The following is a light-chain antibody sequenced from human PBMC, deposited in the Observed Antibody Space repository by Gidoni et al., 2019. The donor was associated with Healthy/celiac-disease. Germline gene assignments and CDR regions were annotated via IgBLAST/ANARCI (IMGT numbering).Light chain of an antibody. CDR3: QQYGSSPL. V-gene: IGKV3-20*01. CDR2: GAS. Sequence: EIVLTKSPGTLSVSPGERATRSCRASQSVSSSYLACYQQKPGQAPRLLIYGASGRATGIPDRFSGSGSWTDFTLTISRLEPEDFAVYYCQQYGSSPLFGQGTKLEIK. J-gene: IGKJ2*01. CDR1: QSVSSSY.